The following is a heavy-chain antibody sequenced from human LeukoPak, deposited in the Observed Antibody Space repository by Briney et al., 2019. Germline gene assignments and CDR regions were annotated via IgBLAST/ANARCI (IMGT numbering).Heavy chain of an antibody. D-gene: IGHD4-23*01. V-gene: IGHV3-23*01. CDR2: ISGSGGSI. CDR3: AKDQLRLNRRYYYYYYMDV. Sequence: PGGSLRLSCAASGFTFSSYAMSWVRQAPGKGLEWVSAISGSGGSIYYADSVKGRFTISGDNSKNTLYLQMNSLRAEDTAVYYCAKDQLRLNRRYYYYYYMDVWGKGTTVTVSS. CDR1: GFTFSSYA. J-gene: IGHJ6*03.